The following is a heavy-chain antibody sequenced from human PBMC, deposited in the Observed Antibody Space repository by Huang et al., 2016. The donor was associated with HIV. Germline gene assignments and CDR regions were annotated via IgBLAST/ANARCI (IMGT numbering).Heavy chain of an antibody. J-gene: IGHJ4*02. V-gene: IGHV1-24*01. Sequence: QVQLVQSGAAVKKPGASVKVSCKVSGYTLTELSMNWVGQAPGKGLEWMGGVDPEAGETTYAKKFQGRVTMTEDTSTDTAYMELGSLRSEDTAVYYCATVYRRFRNHDRGDYYFDYWDQGTLVTVSS. CDR2: VDPEAGET. CDR3: ATVYRRFRNHDRGDYYFDY. D-gene: IGHD3-22*01. CDR1: GYTLTELS.